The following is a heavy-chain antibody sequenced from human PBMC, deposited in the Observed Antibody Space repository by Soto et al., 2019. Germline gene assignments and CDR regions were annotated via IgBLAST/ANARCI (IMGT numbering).Heavy chain of an antibody. CDR3: ARSMNYDILKVYGTFDY. D-gene: IGHD3-9*01. V-gene: IGHV5-51*01. CDR2: IYPGDSDT. Sequence: PGESLKISCKGSGYSFTSYWIGWVRQMPGKGLEWMGIIYPGDSDTRYSPSFQGQVTLSAGKSISTAYLQWSSLKASDTAMYYCARSMNYDILKVYGTFDYWGQGTLVTVSS. J-gene: IGHJ4*02. CDR1: GYSFTSYW.